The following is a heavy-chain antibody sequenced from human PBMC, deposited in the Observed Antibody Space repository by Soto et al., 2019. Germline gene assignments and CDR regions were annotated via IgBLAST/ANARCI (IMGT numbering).Heavy chain of an antibody. J-gene: IGHJ5*01. D-gene: IGHD1-7*01. V-gene: IGHV3-23*01. CDR2: IGGSRCST. CDR3: ARDVSWRGELS. CDR1: GFTFSTYA. Sequence: PGGSLRLSCAASGFTFSTYAMTWVRQAPGKGLEWVSGIGGSRCSTCHADSVKGRFTLSRDNAKNTVYLQVNNLRAEDTAVYYCARDVSWRGELSWGQGTLVTVSS.